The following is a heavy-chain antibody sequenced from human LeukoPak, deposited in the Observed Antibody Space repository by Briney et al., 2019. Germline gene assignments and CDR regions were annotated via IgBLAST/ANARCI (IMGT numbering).Heavy chain of an antibody. D-gene: IGHD2-21*01. CDR2: ISSSSSVK. CDR3: ARDHVDGGGGSSRRGDY. Sequence: QSGGSLXLSCTASGFIFTNYNMNWVRQAPGKGLEWISYISSSSSVKQYADYVKGRFTVSRDNAKNSLYLQINSERAEDTAIYYCARDHVDGGGGSSRRGDYWGQGPLVTVSS. V-gene: IGHV3-48*01. CDR1: GFIFTNYN. J-gene: IGHJ4*02.